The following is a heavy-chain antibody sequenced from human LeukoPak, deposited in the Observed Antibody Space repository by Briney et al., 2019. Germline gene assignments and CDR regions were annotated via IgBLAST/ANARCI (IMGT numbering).Heavy chain of an antibody. CDR1: GGSFSGYY. D-gene: IGHD3-16*01. V-gene: IGHV4-34*01. Sequence: NPSETLSLTCAVYGGSFSGYYWSWLRQPPGKGLEWLGEINHSGSTNYNPSLKSRVTISVDTSKNQFSLKLSSVTAADTAVYYCARGGGVMWVIRDNWFDPWGQGTLVTVSS. CDR2: INHSGST. CDR3: ARGGGVMWVIRDNWFDP. J-gene: IGHJ5*02.